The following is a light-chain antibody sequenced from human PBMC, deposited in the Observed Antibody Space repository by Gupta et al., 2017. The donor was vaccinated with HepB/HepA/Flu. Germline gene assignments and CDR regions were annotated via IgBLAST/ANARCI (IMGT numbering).Light chain of an antibody. CDR3: GDWDKRLNGVV. CDR1: SSNVGRNN. CDR2: YND. V-gene: IGLV1-44*01. J-gene: IGLJ2*01. Sequence: QSVLTQSTSVSGTPGQRVTISCSGSSSNVGRNNVNWYQQLPGTAPKLLIYYNDERPSGVPDRILCYKAGTYASPEIRGLQSEEEAEDYCGDWDKRLNGVVFGGGTKLTVL.